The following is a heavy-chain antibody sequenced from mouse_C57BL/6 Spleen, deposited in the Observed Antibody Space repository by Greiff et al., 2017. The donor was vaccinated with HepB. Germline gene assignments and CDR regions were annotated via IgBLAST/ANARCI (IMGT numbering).Heavy chain of an antibody. CDR3: ARDSDY. Sequence: QVQLQQSGPGLVQPSQSLSITCTVSGFSLTSYGVHWVRQSPGKGLEWLGVIWSGGSTDYNAAFISRLSISKDNSKSQVFSKMNSLQADDTAIYYCARDSDYWGEGTTLTLSS. CDR2: IWSGGST. V-gene: IGHV2-2*01. CDR1: GFSLTSYG. J-gene: IGHJ2*01.